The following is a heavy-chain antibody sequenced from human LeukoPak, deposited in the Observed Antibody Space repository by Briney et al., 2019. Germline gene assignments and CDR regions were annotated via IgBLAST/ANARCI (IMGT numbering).Heavy chain of an antibody. CDR1: GFTFSTYA. CDR3: ARGSSDWYGPFDY. V-gene: IGHV3-23*01. D-gene: IGHD6-19*01. J-gene: IGHJ4*02. CDR2: IRGSGGTT. Sequence: GGSLRLSCAASGFTFSTYAMSWVRQAPGKGLGWVSAIRGSGGTTYYAESVKGRFTISRDNSKNTLYLQMNSLRVEDTAVYYCARGSSDWYGPFDYWGQGTLVTVS.